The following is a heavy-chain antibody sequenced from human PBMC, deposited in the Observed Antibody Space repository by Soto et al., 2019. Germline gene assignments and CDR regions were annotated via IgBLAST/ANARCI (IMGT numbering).Heavy chain of an antibody. CDR2: ISYDGSNK. Sequence: GGSLRLSCAASGFTFSSYGMHWVRQAPGKGLEWVAVISYDGSNKYYADSVKGRFTISRDNSKNTLYLQMNSLRAEDTAVYYCAKDLIDGYCSGGRCDHDAFDIWGQGTMVTVSS. V-gene: IGHV3-30*18. D-gene: IGHD2-15*01. CDR1: GFTFSSYG. CDR3: AKDLIDGYCSGGRCDHDAFDI. J-gene: IGHJ3*02.